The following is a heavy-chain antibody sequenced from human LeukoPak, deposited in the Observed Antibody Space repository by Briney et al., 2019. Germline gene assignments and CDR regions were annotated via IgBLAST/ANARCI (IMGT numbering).Heavy chain of an antibody. CDR3: ATAPLVAAGDSFHY. CDR2: LSSSSSYI. Sequence: GGSLRLSCAGSRFTFNNYTMNWVRQAPGKGLEWVSSLSSSSSYIYYADSVKGRFTISRDNAKNSLYLQMNNLRAEDTAVYYCATAPLVAAGDSFHYWGQGTLVTVSS. D-gene: IGHD6-13*01. CDR1: RFTFNNYT. V-gene: IGHV3-21*01. J-gene: IGHJ4*02.